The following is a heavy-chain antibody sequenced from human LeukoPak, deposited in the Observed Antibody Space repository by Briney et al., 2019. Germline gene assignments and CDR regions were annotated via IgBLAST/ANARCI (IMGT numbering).Heavy chain of an antibody. Sequence: PGESLKISCKASGYSFISYWIGWVRQMPGKGLEWMGTIYCGDSDTRYSPSFQGQVTISVDKSISTAYLQWSSLKASDTAMYYCARSYYDSNGYWVHEYWGQGTLVTVSS. J-gene: IGHJ4*02. CDR2: IYCGDSDT. CDR1: GYSFISYW. V-gene: IGHV5-51*01. D-gene: IGHD3-22*01. CDR3: ARSYYDSNGYWVHEY.